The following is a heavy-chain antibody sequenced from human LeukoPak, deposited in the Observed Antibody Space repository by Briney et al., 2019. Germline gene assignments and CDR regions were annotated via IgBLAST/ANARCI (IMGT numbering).Heavy chain of an antibody. J-gene: IGHJ4*02. CDR1: GFSFSYHG. CDR2: ISGSGYST. V-gene: IGHV3-23*01. D-gene: IGHD2-2*01. CDR3: AKDDCSSTSCRFDY. Sequence: GGSLRLSCVASGFSFSYHGMNWVRLAPGKGLEWVSAISGSGYSTYYADSVKGRFTISRDTSKNTLYLQMNSLRAEDTAVYYCAKDDCSSTSCRFDYWGQGTLVTVSS.